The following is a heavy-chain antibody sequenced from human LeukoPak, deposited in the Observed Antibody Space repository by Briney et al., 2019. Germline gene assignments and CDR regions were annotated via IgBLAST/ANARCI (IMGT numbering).Heavy chain of an antibody. CDR3: ASGEYSSSSGEY. J-gene: IGHJ4*02. CDR2: IKQDGSEK. V-gene: IGHV3-7*01. Sequence: GRSLRLSCAASGFTFSSYVMHWVRQAPGKGLEWVANIKQDGSEKYYVDSVKGRFTISRDNAKNSLYLQMNSLRAEDTAVYYCASGEYSSSSGEYWGQGTLVTVSS. CDR1: GFTFSSYV. D-gene: IGHD6-6*01.